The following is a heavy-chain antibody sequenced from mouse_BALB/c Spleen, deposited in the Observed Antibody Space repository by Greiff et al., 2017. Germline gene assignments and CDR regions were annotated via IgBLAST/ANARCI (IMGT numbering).Heavy chain of an antibody. Sequence: EVQLVESGGGLVKPGGSLKLSCAASGFTFSSYTMSWVRQTPEKRLEWVATISSGGGNTYYPDSVKGRFTISRDNAKNNLYLQMSSLRSEDTALYYCARWANYYGSSYVWYFDVWGAGTTVTVSS. CDR1: GFTFSSYT. J-gene: IGHJ1*01. V-gene: IGHV5-9*03. CDR3: ARWANYYGSSYVWYFDV. D-gene: IGHD1-1*01. CDR2: ISSGGGNT.